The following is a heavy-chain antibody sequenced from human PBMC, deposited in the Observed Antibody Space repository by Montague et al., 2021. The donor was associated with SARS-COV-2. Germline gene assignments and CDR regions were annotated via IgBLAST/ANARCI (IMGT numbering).Heavy chain of an antibody. D-gene: IGHD3-3*02. J-gene: IGHJ4*02. V-gene: IGHV3-48*03. CDR3: ATCISSTYDDYFDY. CDR1: GSTFSSYE. CDR2: ISGSGGTI. Sequence: SLRLSCAASGSTFSSYEMNWVRQAPGKGLEWVSYISGSGGTIYCADSVKGRFTISRDNAKNSLYLQMNSLRAEDTAVYYCATCISSTYDDYFDYWGQGTLVTVSS.